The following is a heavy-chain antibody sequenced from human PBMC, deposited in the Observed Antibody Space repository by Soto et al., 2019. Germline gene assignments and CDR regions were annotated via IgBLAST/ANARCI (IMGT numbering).Heavy chain of an antibody. CDR2: IDPSDSYT. J-gene: IGHJ5*02. CDR3: ARHNTIAASPFDP. Sequence: PGESLKISCKGSGYSFTSYWISWVHQMPGKGLEWMGRIDPSDSYTYYSPSFQGHVTISADKSISTAYLQWSSLKASDTAMYYCARHNTIAASPFDPWGQGTLVTVSS. D-gene: IGHD6-6*01. CDR1: GYSFTSYW. V-gene: IGHV5-10-1*01.